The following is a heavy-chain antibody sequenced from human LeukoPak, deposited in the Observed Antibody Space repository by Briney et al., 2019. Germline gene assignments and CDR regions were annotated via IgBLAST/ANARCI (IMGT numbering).Heavy chain of an antibody. CDR1: GFSFSYYA. CDR2: IPFDGSNQ. Sequence: GGSLRLSCAASGFSFSYYAVHCVRQAPGKGLEWVALIPFDGSNQYYADSVKGRFTISRDNSKSTLYLQMNSLSSEDTAVYYCARGTSYTTGFGMDVWGQGTTVTVSS. CDR3: ARGTSYTTGFGMDV. J-gene: IGHJ6*02. D-gene: IGHD1-1*01. V-gene: IGHV3-30-3*01.